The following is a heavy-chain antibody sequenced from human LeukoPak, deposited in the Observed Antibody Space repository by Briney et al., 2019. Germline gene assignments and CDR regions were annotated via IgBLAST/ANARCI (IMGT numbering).Heavy chain of an antibody. Sequence: SETLSVTCTVSGYSISSGYYWGWIRQPPGKGLEWIGSIYRSGTTYYNPSLKSRVTISLDTSKNQLSLKLSSVTAADTAVYYCARYDIFFYYFDYRGQGTLVTVSS. J-gene: IGHJ4*02. CDR1: GYSISSGYY. CDR2: IYRSGTT. CDR3: ARYDIFFYYFDY. D-gene: IGHD3-9*01. V-gene: IGHV4-38-2*02.